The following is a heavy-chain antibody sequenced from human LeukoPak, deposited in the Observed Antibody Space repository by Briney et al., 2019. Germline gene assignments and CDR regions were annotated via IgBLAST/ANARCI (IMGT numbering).Heavy chain of an antibody. Sequence: GGSLRLSCAASGFTFSSYAMSWVRQAPGKGLEWVSAISGRGGSTYYADSVKGRFTISRDNSKNTLYLQMNNLRAEDTAVYYCARAPGASYYYGMDVWGQGTTVTVS. CDR2: ISGRGGST. CDR3: ARAPGASYYYGMDV. CDR1: GFTFSSYA. V-gene: IGHV3-23*01. J-gene: IGHJ6*02.